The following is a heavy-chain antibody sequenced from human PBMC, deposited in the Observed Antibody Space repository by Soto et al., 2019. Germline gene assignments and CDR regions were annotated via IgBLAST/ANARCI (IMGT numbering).Heavy chain of an antibody. J-gene: IGHJ4*02. CDR1: GGSISSGGYY. V-gene: IGHV4-31*03. D-gene: IGHD4-17*01. CDR2: IYYSGST. Sequence: SETLSLTCTVSGGSISSGGYYWSWIRQHPGKGLEWIGYIYYSGSTYYNPSLKSRVTISVDTSKNQFSLKLSSVTAADTAVYYCARVQYGDYDYFDYWGQGTLVTVSS. CDR3: ARVQYGDYDYFDY.